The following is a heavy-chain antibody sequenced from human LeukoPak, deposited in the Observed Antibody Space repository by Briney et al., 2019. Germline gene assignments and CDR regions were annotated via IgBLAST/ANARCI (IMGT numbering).Heavy chain of an antibody. V-gene: IGHV4-61*01. CDR2: VFHSGST. J-gene: IGHJ6*02. Sequence: SETLSLTCTVSGGSVSSINYYWSWIRQPPGKGLEWIGYVFHSGSTNYNPSLKSRVTISVDTSRNQFSLRLSSVTAADTAVCCCARDVQRWLDLQYYYHGMDVWGQGTTVTVSS. D-gene: IGHD6-19*01. CDR1: GGSVSSINYY. CDR3: ARDVQRWLDLQYYYHGMDV.